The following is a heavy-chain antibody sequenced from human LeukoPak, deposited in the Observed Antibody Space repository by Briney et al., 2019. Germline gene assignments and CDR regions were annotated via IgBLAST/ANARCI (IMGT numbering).Heavy chain of an antibody. V-gene: IGHV1-8*01. CDR2: MNPNSGDT. CDR1: GYTFTSYD. CDR3: ARNTPNYGDFDF. D-gene: IGHD4-17*01. Sequence: ASVKVSCKASGYTFTSYDFNWVRQAPGQGLEWLGWMNPNSGDTDYAQRFQGRVSMTRDTSITTAYMELSSLRSDDTAIYYCARNTPNYGDFDFWGQGTLVTVSS. J-gene: IGHJ4*02.